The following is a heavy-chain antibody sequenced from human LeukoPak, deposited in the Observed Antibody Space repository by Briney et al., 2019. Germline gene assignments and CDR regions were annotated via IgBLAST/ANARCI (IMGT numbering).Heavy chain of an antibody. J-gene: IGHJ4*02. V-gene: IGHV3-7*04. Sequence: PRGSLRLSCAASGFTFSSYYMSWVRQAPGKGLEWVASIKDEDGSDRYYVDSVKVRFTISRDNAKKSVFLQMNSLRAEDTASYFCAREWEVPRYLDYWGRGSRVIVSS. D-gene: IGHD1-26*01. CDR3: AREWEVPRYLDY. CDR1: GFTFSSYY. CDR2: IKDEDGSDR.